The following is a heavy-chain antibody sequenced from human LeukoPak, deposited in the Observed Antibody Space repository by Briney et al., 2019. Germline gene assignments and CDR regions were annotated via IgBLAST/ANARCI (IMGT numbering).Heavy chain of an antibody. Sequence: GGSLRLSCAASGFTFSNAWMNWVRQAPGKGLEWVTGINANGGRKYYADSVKGRFTISRDNSKNTLFVQMDSLRAEDTAVYYCAKDYGSGDSSPYPFDNWGQETLVTVSS. CDR3: AKDYGSGDSSPYPFDN. D-gene: IGHD3-10*01. V-gene: IGHV3-23*01. CDR1: GFTFSNAW. J-gene: IGHJ4*02. CDR2: INANGGRK.